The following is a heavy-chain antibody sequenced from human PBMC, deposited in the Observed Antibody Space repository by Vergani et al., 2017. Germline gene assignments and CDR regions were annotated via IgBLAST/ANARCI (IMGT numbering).Heavy chain of an antibody. CDR3: ARDQVWGTTFGY. D-gene: IGHD3-10*02. V-gene: IGHV3-9*01. J-gene: IGHJ4*02. Sequence: EVQLVESGGGLVQPGRSLRLSCAASGFTFDDYAMHWVRQAPGKGLEWVSGISWNSGSIGYADSVKGRFTISRDNAKNSLYLQMNSLRAEDTALYYCARDQVWGTTFGYWGQGTLVTVSS. CDR1: GFTFDDYA. CDR2: ISWNSGSI.